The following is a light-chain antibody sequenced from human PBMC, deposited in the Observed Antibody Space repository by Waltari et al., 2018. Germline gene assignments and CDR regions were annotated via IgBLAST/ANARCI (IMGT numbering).Light chain of an antibody. V-gene: IGKV2-28*01. CDR3: MQALQAPRT. Sequence: DIVMTQSPLSLPVTPGEPASISCRSSQSLLHSNGYNFLDWYLQKPGQSPQLLIYLGSNRASGVPDRCSGSGSGTDFTLKISRVEAEDAGFYYCMQALQAPRTFGQGTKLEI. J-gene: IGKJ2*01. CDR1: QSLLHSNGYNF. CDR2: LGS.